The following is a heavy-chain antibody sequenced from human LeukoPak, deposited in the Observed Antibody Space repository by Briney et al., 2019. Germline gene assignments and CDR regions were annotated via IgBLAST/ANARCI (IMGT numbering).Heavy chain of an antibody. CDR2: IYPGDSDT. Sequence: GESLKISCKGSGYSFTSYWIGWVRQMPGKGLEWTGIIYPGDSDTRYSPSFQGQVTMSADKSISTAYLQWSGLKASDTAMYYCARYPYYYDSSGYYYDHWGQGTLVTVSS. CDR3: ARYPYYYDSSGYYYDH. CDR1: GYSFTSYW. D-gene: IGHD3-22*01. V-gene: IGHV5-51*01. J-gene: IGHJ5*02.